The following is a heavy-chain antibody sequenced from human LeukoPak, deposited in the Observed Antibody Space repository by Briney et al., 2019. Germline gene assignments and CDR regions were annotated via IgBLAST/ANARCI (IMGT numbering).Heavy chain of an antibody. V-gene: IGHV4-59*12. D-gene: IGHD1-7*01. CDR2: IYYSGST. J-gene: IGHJ5*02. CDR1: GGSISSYY. CDR3: ARRRITGTKGKWFDP. Sequence: SETLSLTCTVSGGSISSYYWSWIRQPPGKGLEWIGYIYYSGSTNYNPSLKSRVTISVDTSKNQFSLKLSSVTAADTTVYYCARRRITGTKGKWFDPWGQGTLVTVSS.